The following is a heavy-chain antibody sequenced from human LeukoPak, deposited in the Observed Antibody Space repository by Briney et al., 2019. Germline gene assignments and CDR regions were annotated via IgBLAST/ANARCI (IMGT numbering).Heavy chain of an antibody. CDR2: VYPGDSDT. Sequence: GESLKISCKASGYSFTSYWIAWVRQMAGKGLEWMGIVYPGDSDTRYSPSFQGQVTISADKYISTAYLQWSSLKASDTAMYYCARLDIVATLALDYWGQGALVTVSS. J-gene: IGHJ4*02. V-gene: IGHV5-51*01. CDR3: ARLDIVATLALDY. CDR1: GYSFTSYW. D-gene: IGHD5-12*01.